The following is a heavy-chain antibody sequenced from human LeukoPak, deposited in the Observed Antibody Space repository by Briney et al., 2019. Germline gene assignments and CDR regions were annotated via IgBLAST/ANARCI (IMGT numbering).Heavy chain of an antibody. V-gene: IGHV3-7*01. Sequence: PGGSLRLSCAASGFTISSYWMSWVRQAPGKGLEWVANIKQDGSEKYYVDSVKGRFTISRDNAKNSLYLQMNSLRAEDTAVYYCARESLVAGIGYWGQGTLVTVSS. CDR1: GFTISSYW. D-gene: IGHD6-19*01. CDR2: IKQDGSEK. J-gene: IGHJ4*02. CDR3: ARESLVAGIGY.